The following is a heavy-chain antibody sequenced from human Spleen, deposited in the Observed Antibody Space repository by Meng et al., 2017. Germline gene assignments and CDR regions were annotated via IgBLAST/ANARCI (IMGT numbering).Heavy chain of an antibody. CDR1: GGSFSGNY. Sequence: GSLRLSCAVYGGSFSGNYWSWIRQPPGKGLEWIGEIKHSGSTNYNPSLKSRVTISVDTSKKQFSLKLSSVTAADTAVYYCARSRIHLWRTGWDYFDDWGQGTLVTVSS. D-gene: IGHD5-18*01. V-gene: IGHV4-34*01. CDR3: ARSRIHLWRTGWDYFDD. CDR2: IKHSGST. J-gene: IGHJ4*02.